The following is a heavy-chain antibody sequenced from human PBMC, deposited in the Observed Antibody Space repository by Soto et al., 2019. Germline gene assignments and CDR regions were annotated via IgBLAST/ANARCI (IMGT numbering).Heavy chain of an antibody. CDR3: ARGKTVAAAGPFDY. CDR1: GGSISSGGYY. V-gene: IGHV4-31*03. J-gene: IGHJ4*02. CDR2: IYYSGST. Sequence: SETLSLTCXVSGGSISSGGYYWSWIRQHPGKGLEWIGYIYYSGSTYYNPSLKSRVTISVDTSKNQFSLKLSSVTAADTAVYYCARGKTVAAAGPFDYWGQGTLVTVSS. D-gene: IGHD6-13*01.